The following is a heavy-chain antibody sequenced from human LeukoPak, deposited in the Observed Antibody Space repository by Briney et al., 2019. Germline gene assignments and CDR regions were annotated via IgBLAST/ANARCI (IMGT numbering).Heavy chain of an antibody. D-gene: IGHD4-17*01. CDR3: ARYYGDYGGFDY. V-gene: IGHV3-33*01. CDR2: IWYDGSKK. J-gene: IGHJ4*02. CDR1: GFTFSSYG. Sequence: GGSLRLSCAASGFTFSSYGMHWVRQAPGKGLEWVALIWYDGSKKYYADSVEGRFTISRDNSGNTLYLQLNSLRAEDTAVYYCARYYGDYGGFDYWGQGALATVAA.